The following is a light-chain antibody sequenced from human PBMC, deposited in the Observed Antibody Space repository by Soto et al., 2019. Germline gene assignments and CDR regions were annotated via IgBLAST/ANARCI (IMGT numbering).Light chain of an antibody. CDR3: VLYMGSGIWV. J-gene: IGLJ3*02. CDR1: SGSVSTSYY. Sequence: QTVVTQEPSFSVSPGRTVTLTCGFSSGSVSTSYYPSWYQQTPGQAPRTLIYSTNTRSSGVPDRFSGSILGNKAALTITGAQADDESDYYCVLYMGSGIWVFGGGTQLTVL. CDR2: STN. V-gene: IGLV8-61*01.